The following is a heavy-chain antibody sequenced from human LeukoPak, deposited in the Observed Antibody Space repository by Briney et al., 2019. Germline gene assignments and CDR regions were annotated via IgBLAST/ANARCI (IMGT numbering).Heavy chain of an antibody. CDR1: GGSISSSSYY. J-gene: IGHJ3*02. CDR2: IYYSGST. V-gene: IGHV4-39*07. Sequence: SETLSLTCTVSGGSISSSSYYWGWIRQPPGKGLEWIGSIYYSGSTNYNPSLKSRVTISVDTSKNQFSLKLSSVTAADTAVYYCARGRSSLRRAAFDIWGQGTMVTVPS. CDR3: ARGRSSLRRAAFDI. D-gene: IGHD5-12*01.